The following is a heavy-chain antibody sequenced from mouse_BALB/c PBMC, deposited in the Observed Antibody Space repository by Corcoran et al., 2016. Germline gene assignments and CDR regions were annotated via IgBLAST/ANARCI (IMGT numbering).Heavy chain of an antibody. CDR3: ARFHYYGSNYYAMDY. J-gene: IGHJ4*01. CDR2: INTYTGEP. CDR1: GYTFTNYG. V-gene: IGHV9-3-1*01. D-gene: IGHD1-1*01. Sequence: QIQLVQSGPELKKPGETVKISCKASGYTFTNYGMNWVKQAPGKGLKWMGWINTYTGEPTYADDFKGRFAFSLETSASTAYLQINNLKNKDTATYFCARFHYYGSNYYAMDYWGQGTSVTVSS.